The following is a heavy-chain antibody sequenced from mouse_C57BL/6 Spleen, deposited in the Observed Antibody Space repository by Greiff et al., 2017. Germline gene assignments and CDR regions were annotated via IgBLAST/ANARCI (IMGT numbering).Heavy chain of an antibody. CDR3: ARTDLDDYDSAWFAY. D-gene: IGHD2-4*01. V-gene: IGHV1-19*01. Sequence: VQLQQSGPVLVKPGASVKMSCKASGYTFTDYYMNWVKQSHGKSLEWIGVINPYNGGTSYNQKFKGKATLTVDKSSSTAYMELNSLTSEDSAVYYCARTDLDDYDSAWFAYWGQGTLVTVSA. CDR2: INPYNGGT. CDR1: GYTFTDYY. J-gene: IGHJ3*01.